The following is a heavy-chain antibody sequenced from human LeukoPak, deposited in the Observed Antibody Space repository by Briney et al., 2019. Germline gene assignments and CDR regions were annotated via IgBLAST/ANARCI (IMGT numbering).Heavy chain of an antibody. V-gene: IGHV3-15*07. Sequence: GGSLRLSCAASGFTFTNAWMNWARQAPGKGLEWVGRIKSKADGETIDYAAPVKGRFTFSRDDSKNMLYLQMNSLKSEDTAVYYCSTLTSRGLSDSWGQGTLVTVSS. CDR3: STLTSRGLSDS. CDR1: GFTFTNAW. CDR2: IKSKADGETI. J-gene: IGHJ4*02. D-gene: IGHD1-20*01.